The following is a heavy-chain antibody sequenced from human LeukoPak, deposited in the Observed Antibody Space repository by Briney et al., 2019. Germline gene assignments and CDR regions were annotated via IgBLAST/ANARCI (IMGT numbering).Heavy chain of an antibody. CDR1: GFTFSNYW. Sequence: GGSLRLSCAASGFTFSNYWMLWVRQVPGKGLVWVSRINDLGTSTNYADSVRGRFTISRDDAKNTLYLQMNSLRAEDTAVYYCARGGGAYYFDYWGRGTLVTVSS. CDR2: INDLGTST. J-gene: IGHJ4*02. D-gene: IGHD3-10*01. CDR3: ARGGGAYYFDY. V-gene: IGHV3-74*01.